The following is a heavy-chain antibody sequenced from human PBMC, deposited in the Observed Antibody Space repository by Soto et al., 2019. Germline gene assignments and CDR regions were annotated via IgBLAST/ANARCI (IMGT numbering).Heavy chain of an antibody. V-gene: IGHV3-23*01. J-gene: IGHJ5*02. CDR2: ISGSGGST. CDR3: AKDRRYFDWTNWFDP. Sequence: GGSLRLSCAASGFTFSSYAMSWVRQAPGKGLEWVSAISGSGGSTYYADSVKGRFTISRDNSKNTLYLQMNSLRAEDTAVYYCAKDRRYFDWTNWFDPWGQGTLVTVSS. D-gene: IGHD3-9*01. CDR1: GFTFSSYA.